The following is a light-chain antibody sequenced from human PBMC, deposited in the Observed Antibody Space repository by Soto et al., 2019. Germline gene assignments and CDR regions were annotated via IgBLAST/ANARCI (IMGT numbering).Light chain of an antibody. CDR1: SGDIGRYNF. J-gene: IGLJ1*01. V-gene: IGLV2-14*01. CDR3: TSYTITSPYV. CDR2: EAT. Sequence: QSALTQPASMSGSPGQSSTISCTGSSGDIGRYNFVSWYQHHPGKAPKLIIYEATKRPSGVSYRFSGSKSGNTASLTISGLQAEDEADYYCTSYTITSPYVFGTGTKVTVL.